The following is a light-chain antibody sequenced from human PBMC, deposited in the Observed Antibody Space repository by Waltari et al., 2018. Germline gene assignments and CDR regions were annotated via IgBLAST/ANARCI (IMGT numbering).Light chain of an antibody. CDR2: DVS. V-gene: IGLV2-14*03. J-gene: IGLJ1*01. CDR3: SSYTSSSTEV. Sequence: QSALTKPAAVSGAPGQSITVSGSGTRRTVGGYNYVSWYQQHPGKAPKLMIYDVSNRPSVVSNRFSGSKSGNTASLTLSGLQAEDEADYYCSSYTSSSTEVFGTGTKVTVL. CDR1: RRTVGGYNY.